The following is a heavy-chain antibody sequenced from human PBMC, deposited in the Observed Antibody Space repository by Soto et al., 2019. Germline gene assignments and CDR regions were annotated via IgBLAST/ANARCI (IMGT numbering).Heavy chain of an antibody. J-gene: IGHJ4*02. V-gene: IGHV3-30-3*01. CDR1: GFTFSSYA. CDR3: ARVDY. CDR2: ISYDGSNK. Sequence: QVQLVESGGGVVQPRRSLRLSCAASGFTFSSYAMHWVRQAPGKGLEWVAVISYDGSNKYYADSVKGRFTISRDNSKNTLYLQMNSLRAEDTAVYYCARVDYWGQGTLVTVSS.